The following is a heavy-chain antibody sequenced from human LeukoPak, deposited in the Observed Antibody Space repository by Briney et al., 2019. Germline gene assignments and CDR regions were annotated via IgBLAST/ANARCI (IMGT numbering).Heavy chain of an antibody. V-gene: IGHV1-2*02. CDR3: ARGGDYGDYGYLFSPFDL. CDR2: INPNSGGT. Sequence: ASVKVSCKASGYTFTGYYMHWVRQAPGQGLEWMGWINPNSGGTNYAQKFQGRVTMTRDTSISTAYMELSRLRSDDTAVYYCARGGDYGDYGYLFSPFDLWGRGTLVTVSS. CDR1: GYTFTGYY. D-gene: IGHD4-17*01. J-gene: IGHJ2*01.